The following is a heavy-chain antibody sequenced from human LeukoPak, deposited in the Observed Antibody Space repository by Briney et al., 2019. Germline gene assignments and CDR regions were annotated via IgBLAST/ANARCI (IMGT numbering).Heavy chain of an antibody. CDR2: IYSGGST. CDR1: GFTVSSNY. V-gene: IGHV3-53*01. CDR3: AREGEEYYDSSGYYFDY. J-gene: IGHJ4*02. D-gene: IGHD3-22*01. Sequence: GGSLRLSCAASGFTVSSNYMSWVRQAPGKGLEWASVIYSGGSTYYADSVKGRFTISRDNSKNTLYLQMNSLRAEDTAVYYCAREGEEYYDSSGYYFDYWGQGTLVTVSS.